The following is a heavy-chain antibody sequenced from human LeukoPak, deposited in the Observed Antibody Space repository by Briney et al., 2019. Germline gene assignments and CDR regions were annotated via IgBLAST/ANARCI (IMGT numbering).Heavy chain of an antibody. CDR2: IYYSGST. CDR1: GGSISSSSYY. Sequence: SETLSLTCTVSGGSISSSSYYWGWIRQPPGKGLEWLGSIYYSGSTYYNPSLKSRVTISVDTSKNQFSLKLSSVTAADTAVYYCASFPAIAVAGLIDYWGQGTLVTVSS. D-gene: IGHD6-19*01. CDR3: ASFPAIAVAGLIDY. J-gene: IGHJ4*02. V-gene: IGHV4-39*01.